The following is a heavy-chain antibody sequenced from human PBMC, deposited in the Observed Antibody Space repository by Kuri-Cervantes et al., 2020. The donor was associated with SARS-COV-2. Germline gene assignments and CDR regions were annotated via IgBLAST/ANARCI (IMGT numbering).Heavy chain of an antibody. V-gene: IGHV5-51*01. CDR2: IYPGDSDT. J-gene: IGHJ3*02. CDR3: ARRSRPYGDGDAFDT. Sequence: KVSCKGSGYSFTSYWIGWVRQMPGKGLEWMGIIYPGDSDTRYSPSFQGQVTISADKSISTAYLQWSSLKASDTAMYYCARRSRPYGDGDAFDTWGQGTMVTVSS. CDR1: GYSFTSYW. D-gene: IGHD4-17*01.